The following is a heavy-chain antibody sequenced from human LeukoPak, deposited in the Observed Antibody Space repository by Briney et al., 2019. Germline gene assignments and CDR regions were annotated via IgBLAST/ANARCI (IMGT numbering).Heavy chain of an antibody. CDR1: GFTFSSYE. CDR2: ISSSGSTI. Sequence: GGSLRLSCAASGFTFSSYEMNWVRQAPGKGLEWVSYISSSGSTIYYADSVKGRFTISRDNAKNSLYLQMNSLRAEDTAVYYCAGVVSYYYGTDVWGQGTTVTVSS. CDR3: AGVVSYYYGTDV. J-gene: IGHJ6*02. V-gene: IGHV3-48*03. D-gene: IGHD3-22*01.